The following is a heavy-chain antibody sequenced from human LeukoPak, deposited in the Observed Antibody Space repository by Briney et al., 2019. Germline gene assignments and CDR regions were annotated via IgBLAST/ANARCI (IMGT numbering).Heavy chain of an antibody. CDR3: ARAPTWSSTSYNYYYMDV. D-gene: IGHD3-3*01. J-gene: IGHJ6*03. CDR1: GGTFRRYA. V-gene: IGHV1-2*02. Sequence: RRASVKVSCKASGGTFRRYAMSWVRQAPGQGLEWMGWINPNSGGTNYAQKFQGRVTMTRDTSISTAYMELSRLRSDDTAVYYCARAPTWSSTSYNYYYMDVWGKGTTVTISS. CDR2: INPNSGGT.